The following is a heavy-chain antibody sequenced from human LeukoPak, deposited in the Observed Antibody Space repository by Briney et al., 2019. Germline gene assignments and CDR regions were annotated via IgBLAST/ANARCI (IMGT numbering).Heavy chain of an antibody. CDR3: ARDVDYYYYMDV. Sequence: ASVKVSCKASGYTFTGYYVHWVRQAPGQGLEWMGIINPSGGSTSYAQKFQGRVTMTRDMSTSTVYMELSSLRSEDTAVYYCARDVDYYYYMDVWGKGTTVTVSS. V-gene: IGHV1-46*01. J-gene: IGHJ6*03. D-gene: IGHD2-15*01. CDR2: INPSGGST. CDR1: GYTFTGYY.